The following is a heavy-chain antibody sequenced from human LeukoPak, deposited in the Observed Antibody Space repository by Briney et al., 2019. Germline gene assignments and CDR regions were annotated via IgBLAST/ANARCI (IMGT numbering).Heavy chain of an antibody. CDR2: ISWNSGSI. D-gene: IGHD1-26*01. CDR3: AKGMGLFDY. V-gene: IGHV3-9*01. J-gene: IGHJ4*02. CDR1: GFTFDDYA. Sequence: GGSLRLSCAASGFTFDDYAMHWVRQAPGKGLEWDSGISWNSGSIGYADSVKGRFTISRDNAKNSLYLQMNSLRAEDTALYYCAKGMGLFDYWGQGTLVTVSS.